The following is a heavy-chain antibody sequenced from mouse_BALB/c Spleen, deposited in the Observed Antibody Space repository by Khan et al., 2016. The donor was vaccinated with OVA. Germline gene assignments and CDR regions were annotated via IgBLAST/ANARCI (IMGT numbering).Heavy chain of an antibody. J-gene: IGHJ2*01. D-gene: IGHD1-2*01. CDR2: ISYSGST. V-gene: IGHV3-2*02. Sequence: EVKLRESGPGLVKPSQSLSLTCTVTGYSITSGYGWNWIRQFPGNKLEWMGFISYSGSTNYNPSLKSRISITRDTSKNQFFLQLNSVTTEDTATYCCARTASIKYWGQGTTLTVSS. CDR3: ARTASIKY. CDR1: GYSITSGYG.